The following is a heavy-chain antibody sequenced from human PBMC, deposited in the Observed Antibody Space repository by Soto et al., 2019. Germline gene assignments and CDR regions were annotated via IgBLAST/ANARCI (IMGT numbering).Heavy chain of an antibody. CDR3: VRNSWNAPPAFDV. V-gene: IGHV6-1*01. CDR2: TYYRSKWYN. J-gene: IGHJ4*02. Sequence: SETLSLTCVISGDNVSTNSAGWNWIRQSPSRGLEWLGRTYYRSKWYNDYAVSVKSRITVHPDTSKNQFSLQLKSVTPEDTGVYYCVRNSWNAPPAFDVWGQGNQVTV. CDR1: GDNVSTNSAG. D-gene: IGHD1-1*01.